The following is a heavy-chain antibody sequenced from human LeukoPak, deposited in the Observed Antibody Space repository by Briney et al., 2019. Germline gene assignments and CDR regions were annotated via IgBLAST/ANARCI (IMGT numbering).Heavy chain of an antibody. V-gene: IGHV3-23*01. CDR3: ARDGGLNTNFDY. D-gene: IGHD2-15*01. CDR1: GFTFSSYA. J-gene: IGHJ4*02. Sequence: PGGSLRLSCAASGFTFSSYAMSWVGQAPGKGLEGVSAISGSGGSTYYADSVKGRFTISRDNSKNTLYLQMNSLRAEDTAVYYCARDGGLNTNFDYWGQGTLVTVSS. CDR2: ISGSGGST.